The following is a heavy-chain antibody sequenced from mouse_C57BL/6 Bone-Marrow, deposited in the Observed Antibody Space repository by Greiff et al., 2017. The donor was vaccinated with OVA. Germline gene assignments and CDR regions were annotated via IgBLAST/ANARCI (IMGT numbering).Heavy chain of an antibody. V-gene: IGHV1-64*01. D-gene: IGHD2-2*01. Sequence: QVQLQQPGAELVKPGASVKLSCKASGYTFTSYWMHWVKQRPGQGLEWIGMIHPNSGSTNYNEKFKSKATLTVDKSSSTAYMQLSSLTSEDSAVYYCARVSTMVSYYFDYWGQGTTLTVSS. CDR3: ARVSTMVSYYFDY. CDR2: IHPNSGST. CDR1: GYTFTSYW. J-gene: IGHJ2*01.